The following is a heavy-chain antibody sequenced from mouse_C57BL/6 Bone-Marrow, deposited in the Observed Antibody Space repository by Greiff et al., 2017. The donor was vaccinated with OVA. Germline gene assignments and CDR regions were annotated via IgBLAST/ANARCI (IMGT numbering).Heavy chain of an antibody. V-gene: IGHV3-6*01. Sequence: EVQLQESGPGLVKPSQSLSLTCSVTGYSITSGYYWNWIRQFPGNKLEWMGYISYDGSNNYNPSLKNRISIPRDTSKNQFFLKLNSVTTEDTATYYCASDGYPVYAMDYWGQGTSVTVSS. D-gene: IGHD2-2*01. CDR2: ISYDGSN. CDR3: ASDGYPVYAMDY. J-gene: IGHJ4*01. CDR1: GYSITSGYY.